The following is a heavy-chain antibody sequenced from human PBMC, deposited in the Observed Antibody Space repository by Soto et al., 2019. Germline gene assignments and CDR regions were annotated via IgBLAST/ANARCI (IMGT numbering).Heavy chain of an antibody. CDR1: GYTFSSYA. Sequence: ASVKVSCKASGYTFSSYAMHWVRQAPGQRLEWMGWINAGSANTKYSQKCQGRVTITRDTSASTAYMELSSLRSEDTAVYYCARILGYCSAGSCDVWGQGTLGTVSS. D-gene: IGHD2-15*01. V-gene: IGHV1-3*01. CDR2: INAGSANT. J-gene: IGHJ4*02. CDR3: ARILGYCSAGSCDV.